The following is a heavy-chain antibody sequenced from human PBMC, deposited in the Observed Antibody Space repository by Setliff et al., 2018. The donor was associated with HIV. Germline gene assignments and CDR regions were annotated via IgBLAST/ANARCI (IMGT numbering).Heavy chain of an antibody. CDR1: GYTFTSYA. CDR3: TRAIGYYDFWSGYYARVGYYYYYYYMDV. V-gene: IGHV7-4-1*04. J-gene: IGHJ6*03. D-gene: IGHD3-3*01. Sequence: ASVKVSCKASGYTFTSYAMHWVRQAPGQGPEWMGWINTNTGNPTYAQGFTGRFVFSLDTSVSIAYLQMNSLKTEDTAVYHCTRAIGYYDFWSGYYARVGYYYYYYYMDVWGKGTTVTVSS. CDR2: INTNTGNP.